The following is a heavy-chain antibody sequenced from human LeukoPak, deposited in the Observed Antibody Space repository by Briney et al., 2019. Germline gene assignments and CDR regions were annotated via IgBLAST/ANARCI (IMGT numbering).Heavy chain of an antibody. CDR1: GFTFSTYA. CDR3: ARGYGSSRDF. CDR2: ISGSGGST. D-gene: IGHD6-6*01. Sequence: GGSLRLSCAASGFTFSTYAMTWVRQPPGKGLEWVSAISGSGGSTYYANSVKGRFTISRDNSKDTLYLQMNSLRAEDTAVYYCARGYGSSRDFWGQGILVTVSS. J-gene: IGHJ4*02. V-gene: IGHV3-23*01.